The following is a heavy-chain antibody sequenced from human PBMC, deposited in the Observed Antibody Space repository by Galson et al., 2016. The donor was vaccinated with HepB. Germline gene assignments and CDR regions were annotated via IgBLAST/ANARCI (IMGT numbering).Heavy chain of an antibody. CDR1: GGTFSSYA. Sequence: SVKVSCKASGGTFSSYAISWVRQAPGQGLEWMGRIIPIFATANYAQRFHGRVTITADESTSTAYMELSSLRSEDTAVYYCARGSNYYDRSGPFAYWGQGTLVTVSS. D-gene: IGHD3-22*01. CDR2: IIPIFATA. J-gene: IGHJ4*02. CDR3: ARGSNYYDRSGPFAY. V-gene: IGHV1-69*13.